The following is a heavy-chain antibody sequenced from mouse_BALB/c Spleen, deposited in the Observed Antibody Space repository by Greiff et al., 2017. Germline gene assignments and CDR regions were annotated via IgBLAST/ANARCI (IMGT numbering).Heavy chain of an antibody. CDR1: GYAFTNYL. D-gene: IGHD2-4*01. J-gene: IGHJ4*01. Sequence: VQLQQSGAELVRPGTSVKVSCKASGYAFTNYLIEWVKQRPGQGLEWIGVINPGSGGTNYNEKFKGKATLTADKSSSTAYMQLSSLTSDDSAVYFCARGEDYDDAMDYWGQGTSVTVSS. CDR3: ARGEDYDDAMDY. CDR2: INPGSGGT. V-gene: IGHV1-54*01.